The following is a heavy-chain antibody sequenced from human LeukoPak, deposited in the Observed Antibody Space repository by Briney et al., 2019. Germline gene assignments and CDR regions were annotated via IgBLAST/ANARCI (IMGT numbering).Heavy chain of an antibody. Sequence: GGSLRLSCAASGFTVSSNYMSWVRQAPGKGLEWVSVIYSVGSTFYADSVKGRFTISSDNSKNTLYLQMNSLRAEDTAVYYCARDLPRLNYDILNGYYSDAFDIWGQGTMVTVSS. J-gene: IGHJ3*02. V-gene: IGHV3-53*01. CDR2: IYSVGST. CDR1: GFTVSSNY. CDR3: ARDLPRLNYDILNGYYSDAFDI. D-gene: IGHD3-9*01.